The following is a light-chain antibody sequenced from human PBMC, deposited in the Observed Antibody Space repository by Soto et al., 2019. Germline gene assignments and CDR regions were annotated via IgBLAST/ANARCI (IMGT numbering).Light chain of an antibody. CDR2: EVS. J-gene: IGLJ1*01. V-gene: IGLV2-14*01. CDR3: TSYTSYSTLDV. CDR1: SSDVGGYNY. Sequence: QSVLTQPASVSGSPGQSITISCTGTSSDVGGYNYVSWYQQHPDKVPKLMIYEVSNRPSGVSNRFSGSKSGHTASLTISGLQSEDEADYFCTSYTSYSTLDVFGTGTKVTVL.